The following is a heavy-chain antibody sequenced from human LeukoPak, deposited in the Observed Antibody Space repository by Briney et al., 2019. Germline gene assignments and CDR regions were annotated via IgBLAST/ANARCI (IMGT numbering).Heavy chain of an antibody. CDR1: GFTVSSNY. J-gene: IGHJ6*02. CDR2: MFSGGIT. D-gene: IGHD4-11*01. Sequence: GGSLRLSCEASGFTVSSNYMTWVRQPPGKGLEWISIMFSGGITYHADSVKGRFTISRDNSKNTLYLQMNSLRPDDTAVYYCAREEMTTVGASYYFFALDVWGQGTTVTVSS. V-gene: IGHV3-66*02. CDR3: AREEMTTVGASYYFFALDV.